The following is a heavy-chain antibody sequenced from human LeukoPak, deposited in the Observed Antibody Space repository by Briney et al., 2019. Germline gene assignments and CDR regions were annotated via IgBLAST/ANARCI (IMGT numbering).Heavy chain of an antibody. V-gene: IGHV1-2*02. D-gene: IGHD6-13*01. CDR1: GYTFTGYY. CDR3: ATVVGSSWDRPYFDY. Sequence: ASVKVSCKASGYTFTGYYMHWVRQAPGQGLEWMGWINPNSGGTNYAQKFQGRVTMTRDTSISTAYMELSRLRSDDTAVYYCATVVGSSWDRPYFDYWGQGTLVTVSS. J-gene: IGHJ4*02. CDR2: INPNSGGT.